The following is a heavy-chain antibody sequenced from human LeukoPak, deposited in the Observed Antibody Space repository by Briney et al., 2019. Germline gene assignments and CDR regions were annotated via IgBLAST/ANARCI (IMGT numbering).Heavy chain of an antibody. CDR2: ISGSGDST. CDR3: AKDWSYHGPQYFDY. Sequence: GGSLRLSCVASGFTLRSYVMNWVRQTPGKGLEWVSSISGSGDSTFYADSVKGRFSISRDNSKNTLYLQVNGLRTEDTAVYYCAKDWSYHGPQYFDYWGQGSLVTVSS. J-gene: IGHJ4*02. D-gene: IGHD3-10*01. V-gene: IGHV3-23*01. CDR1: GFTLRSYV.